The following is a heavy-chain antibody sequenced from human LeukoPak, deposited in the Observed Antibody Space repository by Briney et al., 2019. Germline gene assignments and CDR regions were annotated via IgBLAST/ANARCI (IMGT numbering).Heavy chain of an antibody. Sequence: SETLSLTCAVYGGSFSGYYWSWIRQPPGKGLEWIGEINHSGSTNYNPSLKSRVTISVDTSKNQFSLKLSSVTAADTAVYYCASGKYYCDSSGYYYYDYWGQGTLVTVSS. CDR3: ASGKYYCDSSGYYYYDY. CDR1: GGSFSGYY. D-gene: IGHD3-22*01. CDR2: INHSGST. V-gene: IGHV4-34*01. J-gene: IGHJ4*02.